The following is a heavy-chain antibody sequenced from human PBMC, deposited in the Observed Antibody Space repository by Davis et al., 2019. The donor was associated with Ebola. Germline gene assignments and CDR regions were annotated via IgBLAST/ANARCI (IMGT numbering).Heavy chain of an antibody. J-gene: IGHJ4*02. CDR3: AREMATVFFDY. V-gene: IGHV3-30*03. CDR1: AFTFSTYS. Sequence: GESLKISCAASAFTFSTYSMHWVRQAPGKGLEWVAVISSDGSNKYYADSVKGRFTISRDNSKNTLFLQMNSLRAEDTAVYYCAREMATVFFDYWGQGTLVTVSS. CDR2: ISSDGSNK. D-gene: IGHD5-24*01.